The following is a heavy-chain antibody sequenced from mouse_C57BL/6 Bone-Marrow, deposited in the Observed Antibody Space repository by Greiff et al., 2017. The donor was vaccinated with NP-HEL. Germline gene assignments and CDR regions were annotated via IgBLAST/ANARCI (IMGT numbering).Heavy chain of an antibody. V-gene: IGHV14-4*01. D-gene: IGHD2-3*01. J-gene: IGHJ1*03. Sequence: EVQLQQSGAELVRPGASVKLSCTASGFNIKDDYMHWVKQRPEQGLEWIGWIDPEDGDTEYASKFQGKATITADTSSNTAYLQLSSLTSEDTAVYYCTTRDSMMVRYFDDWGTGTTVTVSS. CDR2: IDPEDGDT. CDR1: GFNIKDDY. CDR3: TTRDSMMVRYFDD.